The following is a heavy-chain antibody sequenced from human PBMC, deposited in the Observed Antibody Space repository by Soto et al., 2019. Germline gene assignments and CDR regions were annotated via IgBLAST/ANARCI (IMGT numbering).Heavy chain of an antibody. V-gene: IGHV3-33*01. D-gene: IGHD5-12*01. CDR3: ARGRDGYNLAY. CDR1: GFTFSSYG. CDR2: IWYDGSNK. Sequence: QVQLVESGGGVVQPGRSLRLSCAASGFTFSSYGMHWVRQAPGKGLEWVAVIWYDGSNKYYADSVKGRFTISRDNSKNTLYLQMNSLRAEDTAVYYCARGRDGYNLAYWGQGTLVTVSS. J-gene: IGHJ4*02.